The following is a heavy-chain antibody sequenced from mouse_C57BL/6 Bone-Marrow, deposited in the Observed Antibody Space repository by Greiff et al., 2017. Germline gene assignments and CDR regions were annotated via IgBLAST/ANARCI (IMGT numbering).Heavy chain of an antibody. Sequence: QVQLKQSGAELVRPGASVTLSCKASGYTFTDHEMHWVKQTPVHGLEWIGAIDPETGGTAYNQKFKGKAILTADKSSSTAYMELRSLTSEDSAVYYCTRGRYYGSSSDYWGQGNTLPVST. CDR2: IDPETGGT. V-gene: IGHV1-15*01. CDR3: TRGRYYGSSSDY. J-gene: IGHJ2*01. CDR1: GYTFTDHE. D-gene: IGHD1-1*01.